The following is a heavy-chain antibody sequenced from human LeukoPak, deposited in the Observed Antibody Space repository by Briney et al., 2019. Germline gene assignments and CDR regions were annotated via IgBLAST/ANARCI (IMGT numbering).Heavy chain of an antibody. J-gene: IGHJ4*02. Sequence: PSETLSLTCTVSGGSISSCNYYWGWIPQPPGEGLEWMGSIYYSGSTYYNPSLKSRVTISVDTSKNQFSLKLSSVTAADTAVYYCARHGHSGYFDYWGQGTLVTVSS. CDR3: ARHGHSGYFDY. V-gene: IGHV4-39*01. CDR2: IYYSGST. D-gene: IGHD1-26*01. CDR1: GGSISSCNYY.